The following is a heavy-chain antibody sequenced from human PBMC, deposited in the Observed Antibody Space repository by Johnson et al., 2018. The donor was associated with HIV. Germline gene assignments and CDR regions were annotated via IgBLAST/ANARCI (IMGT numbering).Heavy chain of an antibody. D-gene: IGHD6-19*01. CDR3: ARLPGYSSGWTLGAFDI. J-gene: IGHJ3*02. CDR1: GFTFSSYA. CDR2: ISYDGSNK. Sequence: QVQLVESGGGVVQPGRSLRLSCAASGFTFSSYAMHWVRQAPGKGLEWVAVISYDGSNKYYADSVKGRFTISRDNSKNTLYLQRNSLRAEDTAVYYCARLPGYSSGWTLGAFDIWGQGTMVTVSS. V-gene: IGHV3-30*04.